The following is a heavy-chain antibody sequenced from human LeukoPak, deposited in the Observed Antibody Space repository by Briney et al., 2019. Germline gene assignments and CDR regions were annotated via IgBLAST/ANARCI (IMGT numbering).Heavy chain of an antibody. Sequence: GGSLRLSYAASGFTFRSYGMHWVRQAPGKGLEWVAVIWNDGSNKYYADSVKGRFTISRDNSKNTLYLQMNSLRAEDTAVYYCARGGVTYSRVPSEYFQHWGQGTLVTVSS. CDR2: IWNDGSNK. J-gene: IGHJ1*01. CDR3: ARGGVTYSRVPSEYFQH. CDR1: GFTFRSYG. V-gene: IGHV3-30*19. D-gene: IGHD2-15*01.